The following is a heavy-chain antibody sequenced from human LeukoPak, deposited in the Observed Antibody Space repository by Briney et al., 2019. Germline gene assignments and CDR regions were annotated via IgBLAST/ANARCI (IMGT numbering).Heavy chain of an antibody. J-gene: IGHJ3*02. D-gene: IGHD3-22*01. CDR1: GFAVSSNY. CDR3: ASQPSYYYDKAFDI. V-gene: IGHV3-53*01. CDR2: IYSGGST. Sequence: RSGGSLRLSCAVSGFAVSSNYMSWVRQTPGKGLEWVSVIYSGGSTYYADSVKGRFTISRDNSKNTVYLQMNSLRAEDTAVYYCASQPSYYYDKAFDIWGQGTMVTVSS.